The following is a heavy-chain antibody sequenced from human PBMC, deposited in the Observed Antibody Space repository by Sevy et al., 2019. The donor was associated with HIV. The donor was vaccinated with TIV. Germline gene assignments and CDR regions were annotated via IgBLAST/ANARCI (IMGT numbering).Heavy chain of an antibody. CDR3: TRVYYYDSS. J-gene: IGHJ4*02. D-gene: IGHD3-22*01. CDR2: IRSKAYGGTT. Sequence: GGSLRLSCTASGFTFGDYAMSWVRQAPGKGLEWVGFIRSKAYGGTTEYAASVKDRFTISRDDSKSIAYLQMNSLKTEDTAVYYCTRVYYYDSSWGQGTLVTVSS. CDR1: GFTFGDYA. V-gene: IGHV3-49*04.